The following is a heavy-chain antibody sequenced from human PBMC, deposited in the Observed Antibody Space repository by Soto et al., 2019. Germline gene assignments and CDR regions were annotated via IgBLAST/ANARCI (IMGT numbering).Heavy chain of an antibody. D-gene: IGHD3-9*01. J-gene: IGHJ4*02. CDR1: GDSINSDKYY. CDR3: ASLEGLATIIYSFDF. V-gene: IGHV4-39*01. Sequence: QLQESGPGLVKPSETLSLTCSVSGDSINSDKYYWGWIRKPPGKGLEWIGSIYYRGNTYYNPSLQTPVTMSLDKSQRQFSLGLNSVTAADSAVYFCASLEGLATIIYSFDFWGQGAQVTVAS. CDR2: IYYRGNT.